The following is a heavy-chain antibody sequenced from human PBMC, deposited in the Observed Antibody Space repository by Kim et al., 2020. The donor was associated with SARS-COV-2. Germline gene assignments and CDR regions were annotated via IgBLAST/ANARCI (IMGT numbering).Heavy chain of an antibody. Sequence: GGSLRLSCEGSGFSMSNYVMTWVRQAPGKGLEWVSTISESGRTIFYADSVKGRFTISRDNSKNMLYLQVYHLRVEDTAVYYCARMTLANWGQGTLVTVSS. V-gene: IGHV3-23*01. CDR3: ARMTLAN. D-gene: IGHD2-21*02. CDR1: GFSMSNYV. J-gene: IGHJ4*02. CDR2: ISESGRTI.